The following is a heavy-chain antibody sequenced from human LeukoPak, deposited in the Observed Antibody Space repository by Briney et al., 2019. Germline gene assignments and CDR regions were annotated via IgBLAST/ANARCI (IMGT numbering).Heavy chain of an antibody. V-gene: IGHV1-18*01. Sequence: GASVKVSCKASGYTFTNYGISWVRQAPGQGLEWMGWISAYNGNTNYAQKLQGRVTMTTDTSTSTAYMELRSLRSDDTAVYYCAMRPMITFGGVIGPFDYWGQGTLVTVSS. CDR1: GYTFTNYG. J-gene: IGHJ4*02. D-gene: IGHD3-16*02. CDR3: AMRPMITFGGVIGPFDY. CDR2: ISAYNGNT.